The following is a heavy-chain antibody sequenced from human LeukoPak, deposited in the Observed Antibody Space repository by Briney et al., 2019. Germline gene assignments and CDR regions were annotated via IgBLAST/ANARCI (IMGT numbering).Heavy chain of an antibody. D-gene: IGHD6-13*01. J-gene: IGHJ4*02. V-gene: IGHV3-30*18. CDR2: VSSDGNSK. CDR3: AKDGGRAAAGTVDS. CDR1: GFTFSNYA. Sequence: SLRLSCAASGFTFSNYAMHWVRQAPGKGLEWVAVVSSDGNSKYYADSMKGRFTISRDNSKSTLYLQINSLRADDTAVFYCAKDGGRAAAGTVDSWGQGALVTVSS.